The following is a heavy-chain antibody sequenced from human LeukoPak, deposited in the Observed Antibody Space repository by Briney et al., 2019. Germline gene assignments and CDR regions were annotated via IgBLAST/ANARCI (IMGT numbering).Heavy chain of an antibody. CDR1: GFTFSNAW. V-gene: IGHV3-15*01. CDR3: TTDRDGGRYRSSYYGSGVGTDAFDI. Sequence: PGGSLRLSCAASGFTFSNAWMSWVRQAPGKGLEWVGRIKSKTDGGTTDYAAPVKGRFTISRDDSKNTLYLQMNSLKTEDTAVYYCTTDRDGGRYRSSYYGSGVGTDAFDIWGQGTMVTVSS. CDR2: IKSKTDGGTT. J-gene: IGHJ3*02. D-gene: IGHD3-10*01.